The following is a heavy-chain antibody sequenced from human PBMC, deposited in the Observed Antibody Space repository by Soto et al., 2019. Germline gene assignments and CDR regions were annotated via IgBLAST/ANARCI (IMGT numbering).Heavy chain of an antibody. V-gene: IGHV4-30-2*01. CDR1: GGSVSSGGYS. D-gene: IGHD5-18*01. J-gene: IGHJ4*02. CDR3: ASFTANDRQIEY. Sequence: SGTLSLTCAVSGGSVSSGGYSWSWIRQPPGKGLEWIVYIYHSGSTYYNPSLKSRVTISLDRSKNQFSLKLSSVTAAATDVYYWASFTANDRQIEYWGKGTLFTVSS. CDR2: IYHSGST.